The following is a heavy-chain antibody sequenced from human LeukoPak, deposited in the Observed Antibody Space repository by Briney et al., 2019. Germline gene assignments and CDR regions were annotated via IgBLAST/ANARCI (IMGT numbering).Heavy chain of an antibody. J-gene: IGHJ4*02. V-gene: IGHV3-43*02. Sequence: PGGSLRLSCAASGFTFDDYAMYWVRQAPGKGLEWVSLISGDGGSTYYADSVKGRFTISRDNSKNSLYLQMNSLRTEDTALYYCAKERNYYDSSGPFDYWGQGTLVTVSS. CDR2: ISGDGGST. CDR1: GFTFDDYA. D-gene: IGHD3-22*01. CDR3: AKERNYYDSSGPFDY.